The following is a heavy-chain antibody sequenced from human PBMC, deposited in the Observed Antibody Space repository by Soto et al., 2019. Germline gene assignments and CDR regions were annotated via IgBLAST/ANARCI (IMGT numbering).Heavy chain of an antibody. CDR1: GDSVSSNSAA. J-gene: IGHJ5*02. D-gene: IGHD6-13*01. CDR3: ARLASRSSWYSDGWFDP. V-gene: IGHV6-1*01. CDR2: TYYRSKWYN. Sequence: PSQTLSLTCAISGDSVSSNSAAWNWIRQSPSRGLEWLGRTYYRSKWYNDYAVSVKSRITINPDTSKNQFSLQLNSVTPEDTAVYYCARLASRSSWYSDGWFDPWGQGTLVTVSS.